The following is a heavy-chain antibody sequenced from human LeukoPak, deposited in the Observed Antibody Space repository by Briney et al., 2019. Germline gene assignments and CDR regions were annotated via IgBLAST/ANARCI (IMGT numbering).Heavy chain of an antibody. Sequence: PGGSLRLSCAASGFTFSDYYMSWIRQAPGKGLEWVSSISGSGSTIYYADSVKGRFTISRDNAKNSLYLQMNSLRAEDTAVYYCARDPVSLGRMDVWGHGTVVIVSS. CDR2: ISGSGSTI. CDR3: ARDPVSLGRMDV. J-gene: IGHJ3*01. V-gene: IGHV3-11*01. D-gene: IGHD2-8*01. CDR1: GFTFSDYY.